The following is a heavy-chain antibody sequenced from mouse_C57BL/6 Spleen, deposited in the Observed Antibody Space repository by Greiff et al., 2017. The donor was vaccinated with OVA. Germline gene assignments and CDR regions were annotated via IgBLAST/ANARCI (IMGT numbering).Heavy chain of an antibody. D-gene: IGHD1-1*01. CDR1: GYSFTGYY. Sequence: EVQLQQSGPELVKPGASVKISCKASGYSFTGYYMNWVKQSPEKSLEWIGEINPSTGGTTYNQKFKAKATLTVDKSSSTAYLQLKSLTSEDSAVYYCARGGGSSYGAFDDWGKGTTLTVSS. V-gene: IGHV1-42*01. CDR2: INPSTGGT. J-gene: IGHJ2*01. CDR3: ARGGGSSYGAFDD.